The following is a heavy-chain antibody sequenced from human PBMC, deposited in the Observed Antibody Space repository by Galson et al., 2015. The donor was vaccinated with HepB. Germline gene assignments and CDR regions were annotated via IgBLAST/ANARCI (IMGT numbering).Heavy chain of an antibody. Sequence: SLRLSCAASGFTFSRYAMHWVRQAPGKGLEWVAIISYDGRNTYYGDSVKGRFTISRDNSKNTLYVQMNSLRADDTAVYYCARDLLERSEKKSYGMDVWGRGTTVTVSS. V-gene: IGHV3-30*04. D-gene: IGHD3-3*01. CDR3: ARDLLERSEKKSYGMDV. CDR1: GFTFSRYA. J-gene: IGHJ6*02. CDR2: ISYDGRNT.